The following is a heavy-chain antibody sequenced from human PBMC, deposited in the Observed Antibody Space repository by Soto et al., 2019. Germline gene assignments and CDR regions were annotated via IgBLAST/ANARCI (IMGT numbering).Heavy chain of an antibody. Sequence: GSLRLSCAASGFTFSSYSMNWVRQAPGKGLEWVSYISSSSSTIYYADSVKGRFTISRDNAKNSLYLQMNSLRAEDTAVYYCARDQSIVVVPAAIGYWGQGTLVTVSS. CDR1: GFTFSSYS. J-gene: IGHJ4*02. CDR2: ISSSSSTI. V-gene: IGHV3-48*01. D-gene: IGHD2-2*01. CDR3: ARDQSIVVVPAAIGY.